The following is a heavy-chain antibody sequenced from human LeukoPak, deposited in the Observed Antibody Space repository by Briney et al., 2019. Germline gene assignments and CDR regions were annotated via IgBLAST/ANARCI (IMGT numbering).Heavy chain of an antibody. CDR3: ARVSVDSGSYSLDY. J-gene: IGHJ4*02. D-gene: IGHD1-26*01. Sequence: PSEALSLTCTVSGGSVSSGSYYWSWIRQPPGKGLEWFGYIYYSGSTNYNPSLKSRVTISVDTAKNQFSLKLSSVTAADTAVYYCARVSVDSGSYSLDYWGQGTLVTVSS. CDR1: GGSVSSGSYY. CDR2: IYYSGST. V-gene: IGHV4-61*01.